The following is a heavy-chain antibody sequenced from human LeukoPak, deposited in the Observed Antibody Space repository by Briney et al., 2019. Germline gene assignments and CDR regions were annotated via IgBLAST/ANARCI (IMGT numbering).Heavy chain of an antibody. CDR3: ARSDYHGNSFDY. CDR1: GYTFNTHW. D-gene: IGHD4-23*01. J-gene: IGHJ4*02. CDR2: IYPGDSET. Sequence: GESLQISCKVSGYTFNTHWIGWVRQIPGKGLEWMGIIYPGDSETKYSPSFQGQVTISADKSISTAYLQWSSLKASDTTMYYCARSDYHGNSFDYWGQGTLVTVSS. V-gene: IGHV5-51*01.